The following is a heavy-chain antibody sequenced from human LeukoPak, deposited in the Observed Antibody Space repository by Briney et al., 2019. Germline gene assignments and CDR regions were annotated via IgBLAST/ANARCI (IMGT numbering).Heavy chain of an antibody. CDR3: AGGLTRCYTYGGCFDP. CDR1: GGSISSSDYY. D-gene: IGHD4/OR15-4a*01. J-gene: IGHJ5*02. CDR2: IYYSGST. Sequence: SETLSLTCIVSGGSISSSDYYWGWTRHPPGRGLEGIASIYYSGSTYYSPFLKSAVTISVDTSKNHFSLKLGSVTATDTAGYYCAGGLTRCYTYGGCFDPWGRGTLVTVST. V-gene: IGHV4-39*02.